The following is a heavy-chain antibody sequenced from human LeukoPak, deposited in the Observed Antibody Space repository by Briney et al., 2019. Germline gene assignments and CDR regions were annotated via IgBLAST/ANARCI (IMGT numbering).Heavy chain of an antibody. J-gene: IGHJ4*02. CDR2: INSDGSST. D-gene: IGHD6-13*01. CDR1: GFTFSRYY. CDR3: TRVFVGDEYSSSGY. Sequence: LAGGSLRLSCAASGFTFSRYYMHWVRQAAGKGLVWVSRINSDGSSTTYADSVKGRFNISRDNAKNTLYLQMNSLKVEDTAVYYCTRVFVGDEYSSSGYWGQGTLVTVSS. V-gene: IGHV3-74*01.